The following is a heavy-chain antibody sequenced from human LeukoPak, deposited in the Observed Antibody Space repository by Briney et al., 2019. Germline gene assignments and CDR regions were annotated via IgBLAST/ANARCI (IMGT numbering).Heavy chain of an antibody. J-gene: IGHJ4*02. CDR3: ARNPDSSGYPGLDY. CDR2: TSSSTSYI. D-gene: IGHD3-22*01. Sequence: GGSLRLSCAASGFTFSTYSMNWVRQAPGKGLEWVSSTSSSTSYIYYADSVKGRFTISRDNAKNSLYLQMNSLRAEDTAVYYCARNPDSSGYPGLDYWGQGTLVTVSS. V-gene: IGHV3-21*01. CDR1: GFTFSTYS.